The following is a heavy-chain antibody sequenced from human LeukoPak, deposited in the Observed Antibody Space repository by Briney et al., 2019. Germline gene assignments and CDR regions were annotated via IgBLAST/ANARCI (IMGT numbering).Heavy chain of an antibody. Sequence: PSQTLSLTCTVSGGSISSGNYYWSWIRQPAGKGLEWIGRIYTSGSTNYNPSLKSRVTISVDTSKNQFSLKLSSVTAADTAVYYCARDYGVVEGHRNWYFDLWGRGTLVTVSS. V-gene: IGHV4-61*02. CDR3: ARDYGVVEGHRNWYFDL. D-gene: IGHD2-2*01. J-gene: IGHJ2*01. CDR1: GGSISSGNYY. CDR2: IYTSGST.